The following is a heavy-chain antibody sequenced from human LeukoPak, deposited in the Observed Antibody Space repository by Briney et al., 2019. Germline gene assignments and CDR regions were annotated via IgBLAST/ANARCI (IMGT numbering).Heavy chain of an antibody. V-gene: IGHV1-18*01. D-gene: IGHD1-26*01. CDR2: IGTYNGNT. Sequence: ASVKVSCKASGYTYNNYAISWVRQATGQGLEWMGWIGTYNGNTKYAQEFQGRVTMTTDTSTSTGYMELRNLRSDDTAVYFCVREWDHTRMTFDIWGQGTMVTVSS. CDR1: GYTYNNYA. J-gene: IGHJ3*02. CDR3: VREWDHTRMTFDI.